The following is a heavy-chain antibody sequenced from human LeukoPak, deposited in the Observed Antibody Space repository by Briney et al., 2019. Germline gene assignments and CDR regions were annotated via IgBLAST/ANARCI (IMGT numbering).Heavy chain of an antibody. CDR1: GGSISSYY. CDR2: IYYNGST. Sequence: SETLSLTCTVSGGSISSYYWSWIRQPPGKGLEWIGYIYYNGSTNYNPSLKSRVTISVDTSKNQFSLKLSSVTAADTAMYYCARWRWLQSFNWFDLWGQGTLVTVSS. J-gene: IGHJ5*02. D-gene: IGHD5-12*01. CDR3: ARWRWLQSFNWFDL. V-gene: IGHV4-59*01.